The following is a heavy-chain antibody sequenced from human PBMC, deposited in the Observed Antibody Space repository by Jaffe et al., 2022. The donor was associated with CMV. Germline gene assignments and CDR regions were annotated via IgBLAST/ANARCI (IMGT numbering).Heavy chain of an antibody. Sequence: EVQLVESGGGLVQPGGSLRLSCAASGFTFSSYWMSWVRQAPGKGLEWVANIKQDGSEKYYVDSVKGRFTISRDNAKNSLYLQMNSLRAEDTAVYYCARGYSSSWYFSGYDYFDYWGQGTLVTVSS. V-gene: IGHV3-7*01. CDR1: GFTFSSYW. CDR3: ARGYSSSWYFSGYDYFDY. CDR2: IKQDGSEK. D-gene: IGHD6-13*01. J-gene: IGHJ4*02.